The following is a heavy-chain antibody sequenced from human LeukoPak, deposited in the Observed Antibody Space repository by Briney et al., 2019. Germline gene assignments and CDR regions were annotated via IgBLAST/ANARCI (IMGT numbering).Heavy chain of an antibody. V-gene: IGHV3-33*01. D-gene: IGHD6-13*01. Sequence: PGRSLRLSCAASGFTFSSYGMHWVRQAPGKGLEWVAVIWYDGSNKYYADSVKGRFTISRDNSKNTLYLQMNSLRAEDTAVYYCARDSRSAAAGIDYWGQGTLVTVSS. CDR2: IWYDGSNK. J-gene: IGHJ4*02. CDR3: ARDSRSAAAGIDY. CDR1: GFTFSSYG.